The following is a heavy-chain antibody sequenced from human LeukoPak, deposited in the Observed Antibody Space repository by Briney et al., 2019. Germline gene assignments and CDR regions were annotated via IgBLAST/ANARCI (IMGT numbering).Heavy chain of an antibody. CDR1: GFTFSSYG. CDR2: IRYDGSNK. CDR3: ARVRELAAASSFDY. D-gene: IGHD6-13*01. Sequence: GGSLRLSCAASGFTFSSYGMHWVRQAPGKGLEWVAFIRYDGSNKYYAGSVKGRFTISRDDAKNSLYLQMNSLRAEDTALYYCARVRELAAASSFDYWGQGTLVTVSS. J-gene: IGHJ4*02. V-gene: IGHV3-30*02.